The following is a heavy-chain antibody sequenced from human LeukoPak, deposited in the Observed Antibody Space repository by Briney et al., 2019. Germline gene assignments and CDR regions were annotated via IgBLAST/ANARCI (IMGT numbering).Heavy chain of an antibody. CDR1: GYTFTGYY. CDR3: ARDQENRRIAARPLGVYYYYYMDV. D-gene: IGHD6-6*01. CDR2: IIPIFGTA. Sequence: PEASVKVSCKASGYTFTGYYMHWVRQAPGQGLEWMGGIIPIFGTANYAQKFQGRVTITTDESTSTAYMELSSLRSEDTAVYYCARDQENRRIAARPLGVYYYYYMDVWGKGTTVTVSS. J-gene: IGHJ6*03. V-gene: IGHV1-69*05.